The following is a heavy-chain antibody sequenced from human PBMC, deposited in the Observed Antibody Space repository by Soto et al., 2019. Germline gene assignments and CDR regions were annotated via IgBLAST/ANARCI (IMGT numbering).Heavy chain of an antibody. D-gene: IGHD3-3*01. CDR1: GYTFTSYG. CDR3: ARDYDFWSGPDDYYYYGMDV. J-gene: IGHJ6*02. Sequence: ASVKVSCKASGYTFTSYGISWVRQAPGQGLEWMGWISAYNGNTNYAQKLQGRVTMTTDTSTSTAYMELRSLRSDDTAVHYCARDYDFWSGPDDYYYYGMDVWGQGTTVTVSS. V-gene: IGHV1-18*04. CDR2: ISAYNGNT.